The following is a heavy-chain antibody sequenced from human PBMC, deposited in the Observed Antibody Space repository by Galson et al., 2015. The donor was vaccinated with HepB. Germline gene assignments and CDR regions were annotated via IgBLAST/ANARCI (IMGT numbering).Heavy chain of an antibody. CDR3: ACTRGLMVLRTAFDI. Sequence: SLRLSCAASGFTFSSYAMHWVRQAPGKGLEWVAVISYDGSNKYYADSVKGRFTISRDNSKNTLYLQMNSLRAEDTAVYYCACTRGLMVLRTAFDIWGQGTMVTVSS. J-gene: IGHJ3*02. V-gene: IGHV3-30-3*01. CDR2: ISYDGSNK. CDR1: GFTFSSYA. D-gene: IGHD4/OR15-4a*01.